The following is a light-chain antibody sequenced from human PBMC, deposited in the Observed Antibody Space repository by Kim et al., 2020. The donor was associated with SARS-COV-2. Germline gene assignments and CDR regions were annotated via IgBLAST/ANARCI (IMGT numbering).Light chain of an antibody. J-gene: IGLJ2*01. CDR1: KLGDKY. V-gene: IGLV3-1*01. Sequence: SYELTQPPSVSVSPGQTASITCSGEKLGDKYACWYQQKPGQSPVLVIYQDSKRPSGIPERFSGSNSGNKATLTISGTQAMDEADYYCQAWDSSTVLFGGGTQLTVL. CDR2: QDS. CDR3: QAWDSSTVL.